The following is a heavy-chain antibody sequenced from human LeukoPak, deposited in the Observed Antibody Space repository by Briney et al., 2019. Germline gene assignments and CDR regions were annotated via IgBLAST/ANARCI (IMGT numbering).Heavy chain of an antibody. V-gene: IGHV4-59*08. D-gene: IGHD1-26*01. Sequence: PSETLSPTCTVSGGSINSYYWGWIRQPPGKELEWIGYIYYSGSTYYNPSLKSRVTISVDTSKNQFSLKLSSVTAADTAVYYCARYVYWARTFDYWGQGTLVTVSS. CDR2: IYYSGST. J-gene: IGHJ4*02. CDR3: ARYVYWARTFDY. CDR1: GGSINSYY.